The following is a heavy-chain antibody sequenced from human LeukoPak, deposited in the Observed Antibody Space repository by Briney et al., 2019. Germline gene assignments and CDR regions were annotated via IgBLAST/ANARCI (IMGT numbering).Heavy chain of an antibody. J-gene: IGHJ4*02. D-gene: IGHD3-10*01. Sequence: GGSLRLSCAASGFTFSSYWMSWVRQAPGKGLEWVANIKQDGSEKYYVDSVKGRFTISRDNSKNTLYLQMNSLRAEDTAVYYCAKSPPGYGYFDYWGQGTLVTASS. V-gene: IGHV3-7*03. CDR3: AKSPPGYGYFDY. CDR2: IKQDGSEK. CDR1: GFTFSSYW.